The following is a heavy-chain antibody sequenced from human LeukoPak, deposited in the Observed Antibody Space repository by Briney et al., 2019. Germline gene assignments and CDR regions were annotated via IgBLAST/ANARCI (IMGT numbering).Heavy chain of an antibody. CDR1: GSTLGSSA. CDR2: IIVRGGSP. D-gene: IGHD5-24*01. Sequence: GGSRRPPFAASGSTLGSSATRWGPQAPGEGRGWVSAIIVRGGSPYYAAPVKGRFTISRDNAKNTLYLQMNSLRAEDTAVYYCARALRLRNGYYYSPNYFDYWGQGTLVTVSS. J-gene: IGHJ4*02. CDR3: ARALRLRNGYYYSPNYFDY. V-gene: IGHV3-23*01.